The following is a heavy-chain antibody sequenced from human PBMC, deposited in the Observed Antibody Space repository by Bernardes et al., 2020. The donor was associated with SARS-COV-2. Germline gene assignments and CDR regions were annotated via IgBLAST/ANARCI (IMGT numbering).Heavy chain of an antibody. V-gene: IGHV4-30-2*01. J-gene: IGHJ3*01. CDR2: VHHRGGT. CDR1: GGSVDSYGSS. D-gene: IGHD3-3*01. CDR3: ATERQSLTVFGVGHDAFDF. Sequence: SEPLSLTCTVSGGSVDSYGSSWSWLRQPLGQGLEWIGYVHHRGGTYYNPSLETRLTMSILKSKRQISLKLRSVTAADTALYYCATERQSLTVFGVGHDAFDFWCQWTMVTFSS.